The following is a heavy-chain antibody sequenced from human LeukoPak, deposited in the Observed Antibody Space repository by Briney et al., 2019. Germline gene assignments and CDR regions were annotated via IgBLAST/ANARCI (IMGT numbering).Heavy chain of an antibody. D-gene: IGHD6-13*01. J-gene: IGHJ4*02. Sequence: GGSLIISCAASGFIFSNYAMHWVRQAPGKGLEWVAVISHDGRNEYYADSVKGRFTISRDNSKNTLYLQMNSLRVEDTAVYYCAGYGGWTGSWPLDYWGQGTLITVPS. CDR2: ISHDGRNE. CDR1: GFIFSNYA. CDR3: AGYGGWTGSWPLDY. V-gene: IGHV3-30*03.